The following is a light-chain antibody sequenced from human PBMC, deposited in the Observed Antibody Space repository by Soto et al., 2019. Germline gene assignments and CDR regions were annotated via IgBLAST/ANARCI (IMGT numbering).Light chain of an antibody. CDR2: DAS. Sequence: EIVMTQSPATLSVSPGERATLSCRASQSISSNLAWYQQKPGQAPRLLIYDASKRATDIPARFSGSGSGTDFTLTISSLEPEDFAVYYCQQRSNWPPSISFGQGTRLEIK. CDR3: QQRSNWPPSIS. V-gene: IGKV3-11*01. J-gene: IGKJ5*01. CDR1: QSISSN.